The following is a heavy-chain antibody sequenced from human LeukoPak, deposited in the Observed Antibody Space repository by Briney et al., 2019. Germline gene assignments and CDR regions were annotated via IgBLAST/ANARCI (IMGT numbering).Heavy chain of an antibody. CDR1: GFTFSSHA. Sequence: GGSLRLSCATSGFTFSSHAMSWVRQAPGEGLEWVSAISGSGGNTYYADSVKGRFTISRDISKNTLYLQMNSLRAEDTAVYYCARAVVPSAIEEAFDIWGQGTMVTVSS. V-gene: IGHV3-23*01. J-gene: IGHJ3*02. D-gene: IGHD2-2*02. CDR2: ISGSGGNT. CDR3: ARAVVPSAIEEAFDI.